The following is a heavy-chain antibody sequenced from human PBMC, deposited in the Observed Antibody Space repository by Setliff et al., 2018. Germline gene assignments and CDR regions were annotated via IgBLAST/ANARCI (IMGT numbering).Heavy chain of an antibody. CDR3: VRGLSDRVNWFAFDY. V-gene: IGHV3-33*08. CDR1: GFTFSTYA. Sequence: PGGSLRLSCAASGFTFSTYAMHWVRQAPGKGLEWVGYIFYDGSEKYYADSVRGRFTISRDNAKNSVDLQMSSLRPEDTAIYFCVRGLSDRVNWFAFDYWGRGTLVTVSS. CDR2: IFYDGSEK. J-gene: IGHJ4*02. D-gene: IGHD1-1*01.